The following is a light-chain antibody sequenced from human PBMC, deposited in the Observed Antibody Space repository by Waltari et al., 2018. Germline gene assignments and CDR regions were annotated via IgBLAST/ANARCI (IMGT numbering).Light chain of an antibody. J-gene: IGKJ4*01. CDR1: QTVDTY. V-gene: IGKV3-11*01. CDR2: DTS. CDR3: QQRRRWPLT. Sequence: EIVLTQSPATLSLSPGARATLSCRASQTVDTYLAWYQQRPGQAPRLLIYDTSNRATGIPDRFSGSGSETDFTLTISSLEPEDFAFYYCQQRRRWPLTFGGGSKVEI.